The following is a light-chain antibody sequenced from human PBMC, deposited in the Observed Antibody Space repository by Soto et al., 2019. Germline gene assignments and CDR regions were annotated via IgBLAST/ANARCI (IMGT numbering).Light chain of an antibody. V-gene: IGKV1-39*01. CDR3: QQSYSTPDT. Sequence: DIQMTQSPSSLSASVGDRVTITCRASQSISSYLNWYQQKPGKAPKLLIYAASSLQSGVPSRLSGSGSETDFTLTISSLQPEDFATYYCQQSYSTPDTFGPGTKVDIK. CDR2: AAS. CDR1: QSISSY. J-gene: IGKJ3*01.